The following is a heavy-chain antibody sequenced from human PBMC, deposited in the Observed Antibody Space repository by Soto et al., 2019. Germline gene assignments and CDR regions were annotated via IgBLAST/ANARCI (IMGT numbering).Heavy chain of an antibody. Sequence: QLQLQESGPRLVKPSETLSLTCTVSGGSITSSHYYWGWIRQPPGKGLEWIGTIYYSGTTSYHPSLKSRVTISADTSKNQFSLRLSSVTAAETAVYYCARHGPTWVAQVLYFDYWGQGALVTVSS. CDR3: ARHGPTWVAQVLYFDY. CDR1: GGSITSSHYY. J-gene: IGHJ4*02. V-gene: IGHV4-39*01. D-gene: IGHD7-27*01. CDR2: IYYSGTT.